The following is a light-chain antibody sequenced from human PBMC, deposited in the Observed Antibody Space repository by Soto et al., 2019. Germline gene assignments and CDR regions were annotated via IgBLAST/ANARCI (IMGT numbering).Light chain of an antibody. Sequence: TRARITLPPFVVQRLTNSRVASQTIFSWLAWYQQKPGTPPKLLIYKASTLQRGVPSRFSGSGSGTEYTLTISSLQPDDIATYYCQQYHSYSRTFGQGTKVDI. V-gene: IGKV1-5*03. CDR2: KAS. J-gene: IGKJ1*01. CDR1: QTIFSW. CDR3: QQYHSYSRT.